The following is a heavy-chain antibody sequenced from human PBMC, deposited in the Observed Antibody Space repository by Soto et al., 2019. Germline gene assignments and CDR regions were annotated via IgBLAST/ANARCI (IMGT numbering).Heavy chain of an antibody. Sequence: GGSLRLSCAASGFTVSSNYMSWVRQAPGKGLEWVSAISGSGGSTYYADYVKGRFTISRDNSKNTLYLQMNSLRAEDTAVYYCAKGSNYYDSSDYFDYWGQGTLVTVSS. CDR2: ISGSGGST. D-gene: IGHD3-22*01. J-gene: IGHJ4*02. CDR1: GFTVSSNY. CDR3: AKGSNYYDSSDYFDY. V-gene: IGHV3-23*01.